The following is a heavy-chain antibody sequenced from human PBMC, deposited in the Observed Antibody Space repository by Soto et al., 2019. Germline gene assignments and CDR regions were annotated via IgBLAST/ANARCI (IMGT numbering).Heavy chain of an antibody. CDR2: ISSSGSTI. Sequence: GGSLRLSCAASGFTFSDYYMSWIRQAPGKGLEWVSYISSSGSTIYYADSVKGRFTISRDNAKNSLYLQMNSLRAEDTAVYYCARPATYCSGGSCQGDAFDIWGQGTMVTVSS. D-gene: IGHD2-15*01. CDR1: GFTFSDYY. CDR3: ARPATYCSGGSCQGDAFDI. J-gene: IGHJ3*02. V-gene: IGHV3-11*01.